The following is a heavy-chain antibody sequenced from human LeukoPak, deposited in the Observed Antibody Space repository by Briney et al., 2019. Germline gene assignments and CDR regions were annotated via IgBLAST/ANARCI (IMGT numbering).Heavy chain of an antibody. Sequence: SDTLSLTCAVSGTSISSGNWWGWIRQPPGKGLEWIGYIYYSGNTHYNLSLKSRVTMSVDTSKNQFSLKLSSVTAADTAVYYCARLAIYSSGEDYWGQGALVTVSS. J-gene: IGHJ4*02. CDR1: GTSISSGNW. CDR3: ARLAIYSSGEDY. V-gene: IGHV4-28*01. CDR2: IYYSGNT. D-gene: IGHD6-19*01.